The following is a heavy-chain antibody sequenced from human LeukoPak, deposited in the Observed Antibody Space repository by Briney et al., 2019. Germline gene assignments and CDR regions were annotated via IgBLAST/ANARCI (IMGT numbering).Heavy chain of an antibody. D-gene: IGHD6-19*01. J-gene: IGHJ4*02. CDR2: ISGSGGST. Sequence: GGSLRLSCAASGFTFSSYAMSWVRQAPGKGLEWVSAISGSGGSTYYADSVKGWFTISRDNSKNTLYLQMNSLRAEDTAVYYCAKDRYSSGLNDYWGQGTLVTVSS. V-gene: IGHV3-23*01. CDR1: GFTFSSYA. CDR3: AKDRYSSGLNDY.